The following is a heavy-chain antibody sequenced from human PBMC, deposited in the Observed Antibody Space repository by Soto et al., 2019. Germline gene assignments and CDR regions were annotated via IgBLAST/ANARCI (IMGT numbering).Heavy chain of an antibody. D-gene: IGHD1-1*01. CDR2: IGSDTGGI. CDR1: GFTFSTCA. V-gene: IGHV3-23*01. J-gene: IGHJ4*02. Sequence: SLRLSWVASGFTFSTCALAWIRRVPGKGLEWVSVIGSDTGGIEYADSVKGRFTISRDNPKNTLYLQMNSLIAEDTAVYYCAKYSTTSASRYFDFWGQGTLVTVSS. CDR3: AKYSTTSASRYFDF.